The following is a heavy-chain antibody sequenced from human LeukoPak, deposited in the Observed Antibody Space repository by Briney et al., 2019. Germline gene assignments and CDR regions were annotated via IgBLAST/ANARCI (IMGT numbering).Heavy chain of an antibody. CDR1: GFTFSSYG. J-gene: IGHJ3*02. V-gene: IGHV3-23*01. CDR3: AKERHIVVVAFDI. D-gene: IGHD2-21*01. Sequence: GGSLRLSCAASGFTFSSYGMSWVRQAPGKGLEWVSAISGSGGSTCYADSVKGRFTISRDNSKNTLYLQMNSLRAEDTAVYYCAKERHIVVVAFDIWGQGTMVTVSS. CDR2: ISGSGGST.